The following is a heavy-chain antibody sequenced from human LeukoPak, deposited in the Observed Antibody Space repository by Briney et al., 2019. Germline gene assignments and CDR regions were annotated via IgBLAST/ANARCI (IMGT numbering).Heavy chain of an antibody. CDR3: ARGLHHVGHAFDI. Sequence: GGSLRLSCAASGFIVSCNYMTWARQAPGKGLEGLSIIYSVGWTYFPDSVTGRFTISRDNSKNTVFLQLTSMRPEDTGVYYCARGLHHVGHAFDIWGQGTMVTVSS. J-gene: IGHJ3*02. CDR2: IYSVGWT. D-gene: IGHD1-26*01. V-gene: IGHV3-66*01. CDR1: GFIVSCNY.